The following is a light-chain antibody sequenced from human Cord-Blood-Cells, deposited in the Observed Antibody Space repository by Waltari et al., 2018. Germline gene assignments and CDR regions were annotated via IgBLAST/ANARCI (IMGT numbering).Light chain of an antibody. V-gene: IGLV1-47*01. CDR2: RNN. J-gene: IGLJ3*02. Sequence: QSVLSQPPSASGTPGHRVTISSCVSSPNIGNNYVYWYQHLPGTAPKLLIYRNNQRPSGVPDRFSGSKSGTSASLAISGLRSEDEADYYCAAWDDSLSGWVFGGGTKLTVL. CDR1: SPNIGNNY. CDR3: AAWDDSLSGWV.